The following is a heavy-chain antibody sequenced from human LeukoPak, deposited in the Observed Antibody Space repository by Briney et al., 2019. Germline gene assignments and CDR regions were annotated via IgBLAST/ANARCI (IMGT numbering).Heavy chain of an antibody. CDR1: GYTFTSYY. J-gene: IGHJ4*02. V-gene: IGHV1-46*01. D-gene: IGHD3-3*01. CDR3: ARDPGLNYDFWSGPTR. CDR2: INPSGGST. Sequence: ASVKVSCKASGYTFTSYYMHWVRQAPGQGLEWMGIINPSGGSTSYAQKFQGRVTMTRDTSTSTVYMELSSLRSEDTAVYYCARDPGLNYDFWSGPTRWGQGTLVTVSS.